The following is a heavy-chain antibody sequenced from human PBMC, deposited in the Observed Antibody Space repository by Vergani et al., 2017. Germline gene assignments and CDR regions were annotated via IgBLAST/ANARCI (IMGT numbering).Heavy chain of an antibody. V-gene: IGHV4-59*01. CDR3: ARVDRRNQHFDY. D-gene: IGHD1-14*01. CDR1: GGSISSYY. CDR2: IYYSGST. J-gene: IGHJ4*02. Sequence: QVQLQESGPGLVKPSETLSLTCTVSGGSISSYYWSWIRQPPGKGLEWIGYIYYSGSTNYNPSLKSRVTISVDTSKNQFSLKLSSVTAADTAVYYCARVDRRNQHFDYWGQGTLVTVSS.